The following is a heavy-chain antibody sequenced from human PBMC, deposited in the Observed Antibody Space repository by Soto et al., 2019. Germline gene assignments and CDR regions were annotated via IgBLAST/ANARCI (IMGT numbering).Heavy chain of an antibody. V-gene: IGHV2-5*02. CDR1: GISLTNSGVG. D-gene: IGHD3-9*01. CDR3: AQMDFDLYGMDV. CDR2: IYWDDAK. J-gene: IGHJ6*02. Sequence: QITLTESGPTLVKPTQTLTLTCTFSGISLTNSGVGVSWIRQPPGKALEWLAVIYWDDAKHFSPSQKSRHTNTKDPSKNQVVLTMTNMDSVDTATYFCAQMDFDLYGMDVWGQGTTVIVSS.